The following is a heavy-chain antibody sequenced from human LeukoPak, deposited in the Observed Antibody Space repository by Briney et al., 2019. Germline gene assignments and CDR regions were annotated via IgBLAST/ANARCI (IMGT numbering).Heavy chain of an antibody. CDR3: ARHDYGDYPPHY. CDR2: INHSGST. Sequence: PSETLSLTCAVYGGSFSGYYWSWIRQPPGKGLEWIGEINHSGSTNYNPSLKSRVTISVDTSKNQFSLKLSSVTAADTAVYHCARHDYGDYPPHYWGQGTLVTVSS. CDR1: GGSFSGYY. V-gene: IGHV4-34*01. J-gene: IGHJ4*02. D-gene: IGHD4-17*01.